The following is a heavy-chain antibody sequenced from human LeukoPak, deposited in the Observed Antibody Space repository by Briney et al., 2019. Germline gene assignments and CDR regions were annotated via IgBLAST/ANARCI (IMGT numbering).Heavy chain of an antibody. CDR2: INSGGNT. CDR1: GFIVSTNY. J-gene: IGHJ6*02. D-gene: IGHD2-21*02. Sequence: GGSLRLSCAVAGFIVSTNYMSWVRQAPGKGLEWVSIINSGGNTYYADSVKGRFTISRDNSKNTLHLQMNSLRAEDTAVYYCARDSVGTTTSQYGMDVWGQGTTVTVSS. V-gene: IGHV3-66*01. CDR3: ARDSVGTTTSQYGMDV.